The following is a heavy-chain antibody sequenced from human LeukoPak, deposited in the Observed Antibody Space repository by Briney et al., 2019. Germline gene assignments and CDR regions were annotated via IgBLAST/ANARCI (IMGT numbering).Heavy chain of an antibody. D-gene: IGHD5-12*01. CDR2: ISWDGGST. CDR3: ARSSGGYSGYDFPVDY. V-gene: IGHV3-43D*03. CDR1: GFTFDDYA. Sequence: PGGSLRLSCAASGFTFDDYAMHWVRQAPGKGLEWVSLISWDGGSTYYADSVKGRFTISRDNSKNTLYLQMNSLRAEDTAVYYCARSSGGYSGYDFPVDYWGQGTLVTVSS. J-gene: IGHJ4*02.